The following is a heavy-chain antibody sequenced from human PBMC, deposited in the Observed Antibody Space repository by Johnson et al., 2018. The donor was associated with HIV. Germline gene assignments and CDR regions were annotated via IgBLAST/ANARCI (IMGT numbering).Heavy chain of an antibody. CDR3: AKRGSGWPSDAFDI. J-gene: IGHJ3*02. CDR2: IRYDGSNK. V-gene: IGHV3-33*03. CDR1: GFTFSSYA. Sequence: QVQLVESGGGVVQPGRSLRLSCAASGFTFSSYAMHWVRQAPGKGLEWVAVIRYDGSNKYYADSVKGRFTISRDNTKNSLYLQMNSLRAEDTAVYYCAKRGSGWPSDAFDIWGQGTMVTVSS. D-gene: IGHD6-19*01.